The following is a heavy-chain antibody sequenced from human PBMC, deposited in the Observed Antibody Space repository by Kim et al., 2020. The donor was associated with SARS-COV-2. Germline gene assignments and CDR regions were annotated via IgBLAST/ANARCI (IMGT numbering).Heavy chain of an antibody. CDR1: GFSLSTSGVG. J-gene: IGHJ3*02. CDR3: AHQVWGSGSYYNTHDAFDI. Sequence: SGPTLVNPTQTLTLTCTFSGFSLSTSGVGVGWIRQPPGKALEWLALIYWDDDKRYSPSLKSRLTITKDTSKNQVVLTMTNMDPVDTATYYCAHQVWGSGSYYNTHDAFDIWGQGTMVTVSS. D-gene: IGHD3-10*01. V-gene: IGHV2-5*02. CDR2: IYWDDDK.